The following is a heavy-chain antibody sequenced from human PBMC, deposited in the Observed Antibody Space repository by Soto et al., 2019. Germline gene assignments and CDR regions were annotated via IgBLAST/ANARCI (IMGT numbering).Heavy chain of an antibody. Sequence: SGPTLVNPTHTLTLTCTFSGFSLSTSGMRVSWLRQPPGKTLEWLARIDWDDDKFYSTSLKTRLTISKDTSKNLVVLTMTNMDPVDTATYYCARSAYYDILTGYPAHDAFDIWGQGTMVTVSS. CDR2: IDWDDDK. J-gene: IGHJ3*02. V-gene: IGHV2-70*04. CDR1: GFSLSTSGMR. D-gene: IGHD3-9*01. CDR3: ARSAYYDILTGYPAHDAFDI.